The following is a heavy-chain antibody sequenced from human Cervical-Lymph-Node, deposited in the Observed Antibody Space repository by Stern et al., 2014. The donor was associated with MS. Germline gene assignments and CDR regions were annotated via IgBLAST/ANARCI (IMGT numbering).Heavy chain of an antibody. CDR3: ALSSETSDRWYSLGYDL. Sequence: QVQLVESGAEVTKPGSSVKVSCKASGGTFSDFPSSWVRQAPGQGLEWMGGIFPVFGTPAYAQEFRDRVAIAAVVSTSTVYMELSSLRSDDTAVYYCALSSETSDRWYSLGYDLWGQGTLVTVSS. CDR2: IFPVFGTP. V-gene: IGHV1-69*01. CDR1: GGTFSDFP. J-gene: IGHJ5*02. D-gene: IGHD6-13*01.